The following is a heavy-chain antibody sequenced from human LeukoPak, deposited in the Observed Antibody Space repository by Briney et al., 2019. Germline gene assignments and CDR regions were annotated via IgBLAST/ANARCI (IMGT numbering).Heavy chain of an antibody. D-gene: IGHD1-20*01. CDR1: GGSISSSNW. V-gene: IGHV4-4*02. J-gene: IGHJ4*02. CDR3: ASKVTGTYDY. Sequence: SETLSLTCAVSGGSISSSNWWNWVRQPPEKGLEWIGEVYHSGSTNYNPSLKSRVTVSVDKSKNQFPLKLSSVTAADTAVYYCASKVTGTYDYWGQGTLVTVSS. CDR2: VYHSGST.